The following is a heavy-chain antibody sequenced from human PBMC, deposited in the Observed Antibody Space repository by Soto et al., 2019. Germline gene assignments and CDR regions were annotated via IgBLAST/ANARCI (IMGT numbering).Heavy chain of an antibody. D-gene: IGHD5-18*01. J-gene: IGHJ4*02. CDR1: GGSIGSYY. V-gene: IGHV4-59*01. CDR3: ARDNGYSYGYTLDH. Sequence: SETLSLACTFAGGSIGSYYCSWIRQPPGKGLEWIGYIYYSGSTNYNPSLKSRVTISVDTSKNQFSLKLSSGTAADTAVYYCARDNGYSYGYTLDHWGQGTLVTVS. CDR2: IYYSGST.